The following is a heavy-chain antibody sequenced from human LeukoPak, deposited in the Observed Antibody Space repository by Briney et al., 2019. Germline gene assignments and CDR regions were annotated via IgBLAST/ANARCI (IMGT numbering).Heavy chain of an antibody. CDR3: ARRTTYIGWRPSESPSCFDY. Sequence: SETLSLTCTVSGGSINSANYFWGWVRQSPVKGLEWIGNIYYGGNTYYNPSLKSRVTISVDTSKNQFSLKLSSVTAADTAVYYCARRTTYIGWRPSESPSCFDYWGQGTLVTVSS. V-gene: IGHV4-39*07. CDR1: GGSINSANYF. J-gene: IGHJ4*02. D-gene: IGHD2-21*02. CDR2: IYYGGNT.